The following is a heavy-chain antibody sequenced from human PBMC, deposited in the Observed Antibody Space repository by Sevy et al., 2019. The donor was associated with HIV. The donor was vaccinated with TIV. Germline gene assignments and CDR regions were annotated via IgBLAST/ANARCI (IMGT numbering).Heavy chain of an antibody. CDR2: ISSSSRTI. CDR1: GLTFSSDS. V-gene: IGHV3-48*02. CDR3: ARDVDTPFVRSFDS. J-gene: IGHJ4*02. Sequence: GGSLRLSCVVSGLTFSSDSMNWVRRAPGKGLEWLAYISSSSRTIYYADSVEGRFTISRDNDKKSVFLQMNNLRDEDSATYCARDVDTPFVRSFDSWGQGTLVTVSS. D-gene: IGHD5-18*01.